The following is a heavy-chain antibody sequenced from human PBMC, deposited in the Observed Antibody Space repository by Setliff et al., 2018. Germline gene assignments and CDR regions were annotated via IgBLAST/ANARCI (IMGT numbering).Heavy chain of an antibody. CDR1: GFTFSDYG. CDR2: LSGGSSYI. CDR3: ARDHGVVPGVDYMDV. V-gene: IGHV3-21*01. J-gene: IGHJ6*03. D-gene: IGHD2-15*01. Sequence: GGSLRLSCAASGFTFSDYGMNWVRQAPGKGLEWVACLSGGSSYIHYADSMKGRFTISRDDSKNSLYLQMNSLRAADTGVYYCARDHGVVPGVDYMDVWGKGTTVTVSS.